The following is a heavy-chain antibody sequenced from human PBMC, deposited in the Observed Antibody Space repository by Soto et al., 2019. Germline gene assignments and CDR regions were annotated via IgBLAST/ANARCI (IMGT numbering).Heavy chain of an antibody. D-gene: IGHD1-1*01. CDR2: IYWDDDK. V-gene: IGHV2-5*02. J-gene: IGHJ3*02. CDR3: AHVQGTDVFDI. Sequence: GLDLEWLALIYWDDDKRYSPSLKSRLTITKDTSKNQVVLTMTNMDPVDTATYYCAHVQGTDVFDIWGQGTMVTVSS.